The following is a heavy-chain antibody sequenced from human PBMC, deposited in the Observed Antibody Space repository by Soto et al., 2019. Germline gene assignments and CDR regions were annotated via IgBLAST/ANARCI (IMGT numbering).Heavy chain of an antibody. CDR3: ARCAYCSGDSCHSRISDY. CDR1: GYTFINYG. V-gene: IGHV1-18*01. CDR2: ISAYNGNT. D-gene: IGHD2-15*01. Sequence: QVQLVQSGAEAKKPGASVKVSCKASGYTFINYGLSWVRQAPGQGLEWMGWISAYNGNTNYAQKFQGRVTMTTDTSTSTAYMELRSLRSDDTAVYYCARCAYCSGDSCHSRISDYWGQGTLVGVSS. J-gene: IGHJ4*02.